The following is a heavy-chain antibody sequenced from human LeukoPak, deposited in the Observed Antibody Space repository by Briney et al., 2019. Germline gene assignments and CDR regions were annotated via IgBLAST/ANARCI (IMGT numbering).Heavy chain of an antibody. D-gene: IGHD6-13*01. Sequence: ASVKVSCKTSGGTFSSYAISWVRQAPGQGLEWMGGIIPIFGTANYAQKFQGRVTITTDESTSTAYMELSSLRSEDTAVYYCARDLAAAGTNYWGQGTLVTVSS. V-gene: IGHV1-69*05. CDR2: IIPIFGTA. CDR1: GGTFSSYA. J-gene: IGHJ4*02. CDR3: ARDLAAAGTNY.